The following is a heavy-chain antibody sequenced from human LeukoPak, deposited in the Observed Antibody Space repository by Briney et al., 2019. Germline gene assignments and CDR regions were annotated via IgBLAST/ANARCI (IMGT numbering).Heavy chain of an antibody. Sequence: GALLLSCAASGFTFSSYGMHGGRQAPGKGLEWVGVVSYDGRNKYYTDSVKGRFTISRDNSKNTVYLQMSSLRPEDTAVYNCAKDAPGSGGNLNWLDPWGQGTPVTVSS. V-gene: IGHV3-30*18. CDR3: AKDAPGSGGNLNWLDP. CDR2: VSYDGRNK. J-gene: IGHJ5*02. CDR1: GFTFSSYG. D-gene: IGHD2-15*01.